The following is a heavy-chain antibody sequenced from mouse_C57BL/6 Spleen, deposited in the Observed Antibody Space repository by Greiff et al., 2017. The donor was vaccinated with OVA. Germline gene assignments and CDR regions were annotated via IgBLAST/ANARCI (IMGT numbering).Heavy chain of an antibody. V-gene: IGHV14-4*01. J-gene: IGHJ2*01. CDR2: IDPENGDT. D-gene: IGHD3-2*02. CDR3: TTAAQATLYFDY. CDR1: GFNIKDDY. Sequence: EVKLQQSGAELVRPGASVKLSCTASGFNIKDDYMHWVKQRPEQGLEWIGWIDPENGDTEYASKFQGKATITADTSSNTAYLQLSSLTSEDTAVYYCTTAAQATLYFDYWGQGTTLTVSS.